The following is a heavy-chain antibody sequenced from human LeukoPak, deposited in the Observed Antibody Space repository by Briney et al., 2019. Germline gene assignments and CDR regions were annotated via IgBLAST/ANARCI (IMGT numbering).Heavy chain of an antibody. CDR3: AKAYNSGWYYFDY. CDR2: ISGGGGGT. CDR1: GFTFSTYA. V-gene: IGHV3-23*01. D-gene: IGHD6-19*01. Sequence: GGSLRLSCAASGFTFSTYAMSWVRQAPGKGLEWVSGISGGGGGTYYADSVKGRFTISRDISKNTLYLQISSLRADDTAVYYCAKAYNSGWYYFDYWGQGTLVTVSS. J-gene: IGHJ4*02.